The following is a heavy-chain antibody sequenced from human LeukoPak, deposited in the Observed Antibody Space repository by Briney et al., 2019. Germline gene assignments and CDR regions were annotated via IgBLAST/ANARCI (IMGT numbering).Heavy chain of an antibody. CDR1: GSTFSSYS. Sequence: GGSLRLSCAASGSTFSSYSMNWVRQAPGKGLEWVTVISYEGSNKYFADSVKGRFTISRDSSKNTLYLQMNSLRTEDTAMYYCARTFRGYTYGYEGTIDYWGQGTLVTVSS. J-gene: IGHJ4*02. CDR2: ISYEGSNK. V-gene: IGHV3-30*03. CDR3: ARTFRGYTYGYEGTIDY. D-gene: IGHD5-18*01.